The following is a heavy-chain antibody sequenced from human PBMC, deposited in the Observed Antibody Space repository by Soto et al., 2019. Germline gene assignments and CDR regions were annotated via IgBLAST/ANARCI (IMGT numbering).Heavy chain of an antibody. CDR3: ARGARGLASSPYYYYGMDV. J-gene: IGHJ6*02. Sequence: SETLSLTCTVSGGSISSYYWSWMRQPPGKGLEWIGYIYYSGSTNYNPSLKSRVTISVDTSKNQFSLKLSSVTAADTAVYYCARGARGLASSPYYYYGMDVWGQGTTVTVYS. D-gene: IGHD3-10*01. CDR2: IYYSGST. CDR1: GGSISSYY. V-gene: IGHV4-59*01.